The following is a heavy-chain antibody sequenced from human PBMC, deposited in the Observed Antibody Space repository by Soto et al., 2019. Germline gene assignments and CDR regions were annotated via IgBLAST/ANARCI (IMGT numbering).Heavy chain of an antibody. CDR2: ISSSSSTI. V-gene: IGHV3-48*02. CDR3: ATAPAANGYDIDY. CDR1: GFTSSSYS. Sequence: EVQLVESGGALVQPGGSLRLSCAVSGFTSSSYSMNWVRQAPGKGLEWVSYISSSSSTIHYAVSVKGRFTISRDNAKNSLYLQMNSLRDEDTAVYYCATAPAANGYDIDYWGQGTLVTVSS. D-gene: IGHD3-9*01. J-gene: IGHJ4*02.